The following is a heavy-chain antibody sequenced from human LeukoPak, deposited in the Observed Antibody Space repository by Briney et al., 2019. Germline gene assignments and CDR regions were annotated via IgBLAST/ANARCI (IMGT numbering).Heavy chain of an antibody. CDR2: ISATSNYI. V-gene: IGHV3-21*01. D-gene: IGHD5-18*01. Sequence: GGSLRLSCAASGFSFSSYSMNWVRQAPGKGLEWVSSISATSNYIYYADSVKGRFTISRDNAKNSLYLQMNSLRAEDTAVYYCARDTSGYTFDDWGQGTLVTVSS. J-gene: IGHJ4*02. CDR3: ARDTSGYTFDD. CDR1: GFSFSSYS.